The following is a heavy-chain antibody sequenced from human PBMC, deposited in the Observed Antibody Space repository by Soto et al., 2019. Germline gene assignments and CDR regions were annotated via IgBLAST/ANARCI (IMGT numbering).Heavy chain of an antibody. CDR2: IYYSGST. V-gene: IGHV4-39*01. CDR1: GGSISSSSYY. Sequence: SETLSLTCTVSGGSISSSSYYWGWIRQPPGKGLEWIGSIYYSGSTYYNPSLKSRVTISVDTSKNQFSLKLSSVTAADTAVYYCESARYSSSWDYYYGMDVWGQGTTVTVSS. J-gene: IGHJ6*02. D-gene: IGHD6-13*01. CDR3: ESARYSSSWDYYYGMDV.